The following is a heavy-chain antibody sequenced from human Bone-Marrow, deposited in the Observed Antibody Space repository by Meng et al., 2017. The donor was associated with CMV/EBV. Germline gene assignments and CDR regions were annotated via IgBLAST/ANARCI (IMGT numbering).Heavy chain of an antibody. Sequence: SETLSLTCTVSGGSISSYYWNWIRQPPGKGLEWIGYIYYSGSTNYSPSLKSRVTISVDTSKNQFSLKLSSVTAADTAMYYCARSLEYSSSLLAYWGQGTLVTVS. CDR1: GGSISSYY. D-gene: IGHD6-6*01. V-gene: IGHV4-59*01. CDR3: ARSLEYSSSLLAY. CDR2: IYYSGST. J-gene: IGHJ4*02.